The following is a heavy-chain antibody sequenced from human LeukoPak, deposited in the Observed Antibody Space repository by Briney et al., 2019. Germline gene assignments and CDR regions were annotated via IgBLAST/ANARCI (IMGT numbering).Heavy chain of an antibody. J-gene: IGHJ4*02. CDR2: IYHSGST. Sequence: PSGTLSLTCAVSGGSISSSNWWSWVRQPPGKGLEWIGEIYHSGSTNYNPSLKSRVTISVDKSKNQFSLKLSSVTAADTAVYYCARDPITMVRGAGFDYWGQGTLVTVSS. CDR3: ARDPITMVRGAGFDY. D-gene: IGHD3-10*01. CDR1: GGSISSSNW. V-gene: IGHV4-4*02.